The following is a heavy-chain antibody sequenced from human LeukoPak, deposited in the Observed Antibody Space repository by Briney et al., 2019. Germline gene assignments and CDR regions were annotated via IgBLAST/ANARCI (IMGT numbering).Heavy chain of an antibody. CDR1: GGSINSGDYY. D-gene: IGHD6-19*01. CDR3: ARHRDQWLAAFDY. V-gene: IGHV4-30-4*01. Sequence: SETLSLTCTVSGGSINSGDYYWSWIRQPPGKGLEWIGYIYYSGSTYYNSSLKSRVTISVDTSKNQFSLKLSSVTAADTAVYYCARHRDQWLAAFDYWGQGTLVTVSS. CDR2: IYYSGST. J-gene: IGHJ4*02.